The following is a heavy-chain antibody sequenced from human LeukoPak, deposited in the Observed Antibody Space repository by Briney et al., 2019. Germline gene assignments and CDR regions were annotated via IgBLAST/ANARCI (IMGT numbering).Heavy chain of an antibody. CDR2: ISAYNGNT. CDR1: GYTFTSYG. V-gene: IGHV1-18*01. Sequence: ASVKVSCKASGYTFTSYGISWVRQAPGQGLEWMGWISAYNGNTNYAQKFQGRVTITTDESTSTAYMELSSLRSEDTAVYYCASWDYYGSGTLRYMDVWGKGTTVTVSS. CDR3: ASWDYYGSGTLRYMDV. J-gene: IGHJ6*03. D-gene: IGHD3-10*01.